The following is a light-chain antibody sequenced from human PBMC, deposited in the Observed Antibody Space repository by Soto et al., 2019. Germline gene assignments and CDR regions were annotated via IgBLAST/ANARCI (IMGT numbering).Light chain of an antibody. CDR1: QDINIY. CDR3: QQFDNLLLT. CDR2: DAS. V-gene: IGKV1-33*01. J-gene: IGKJ4*01. Sequence: DIQMTQSPSSLSASIGDSVTISCQASQDINIYLNWYQQKPGTAPKLLIYDASNLQTGVPSRFSASGSGTRFTFTITSLQPEDIATYFCQQFDNLLLTFGGGTKVEIK.